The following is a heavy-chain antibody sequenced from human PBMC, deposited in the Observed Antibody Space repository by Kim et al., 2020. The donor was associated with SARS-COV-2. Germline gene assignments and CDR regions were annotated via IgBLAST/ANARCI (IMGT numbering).Heavy chain of an antibody. D-gene: IGHD6-19*01. V-gene: IGHV4-39*01. CDR3: ARPGIAVAGYFDY. Sequence: NRALTSRVTISVDTSRNQFSLKRGSVTAADTAVYYCARPGIAVAGYFDYWGQGTLVTVSS. J-gene: IGHJ4*02.